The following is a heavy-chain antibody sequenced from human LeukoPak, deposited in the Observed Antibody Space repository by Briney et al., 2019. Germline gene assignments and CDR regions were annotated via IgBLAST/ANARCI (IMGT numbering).Heavy chain of an antibody. J-gene: IGHJ6*03. CDR1: GGSISSYY. V-gene: IGHV4-4*07. Sequence: SETLSLTCTVSGGSISSYYWSWIRQPAGKGLEWIGRIYTGGSTNYNPSLKSRVTMSVDTSKNQFSLKLSSVTAADTAVYYCARVSFGYYDFWSGSLDIYYYMGVWGKGTTVTVSS. D-gene: IGHD3-3*01. CDR3: ARVSFGYYDFWSGSLDIYYYMGV. CDR2: IYTGGST.